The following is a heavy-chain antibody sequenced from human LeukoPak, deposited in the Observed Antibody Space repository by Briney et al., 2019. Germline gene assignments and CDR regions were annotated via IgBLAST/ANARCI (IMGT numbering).Heavy chain of an antibody. CDR1: GYTFTGYY. Sequence: ASVKVSCKASGYTFTGYYMHWVQQAPGQGHEWMGWINPISGGTNNARNFKGRVTMTRDTSISTAYMELSRLRSDDTAVYYCAREAGNEGMDVWGQGTTVTVSS. CDR2: INPISGGT. D-gene: IGHD1-1*01. V-gene: IGHV1-2*02. J-gene: IGHJ6*02. CDR3: AREAGNEGMDV.